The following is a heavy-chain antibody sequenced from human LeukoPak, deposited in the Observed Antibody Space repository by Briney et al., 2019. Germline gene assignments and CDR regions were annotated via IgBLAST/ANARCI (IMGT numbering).Heavy chain of an antibody. CDR1: GFTFSDYH. V-gene: IGHV3-11*01. Sequence: GGSLRLSCAASGFTFSDYHMSWIRQAAGKGLEWVSYISPGGDTTYFADSVRCRFTISRDNSRKSLFLRMTSLTADDTAVYYCAGGLDIAVAGPGGYFDFWAQGALVTVSS. J-gene: IGHJ4*02. D-gene: IGHD6-19*01. CDR3: AGGLDIAVAGPGGYFDF. CDR2: ISPGGDTT.